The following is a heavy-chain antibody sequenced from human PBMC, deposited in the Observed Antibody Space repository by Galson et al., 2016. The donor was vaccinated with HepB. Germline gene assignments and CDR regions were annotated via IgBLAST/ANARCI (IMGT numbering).Heavy chain of an antibody. CDR2: IKQDGSEK. D-gene: IGHD6-13*01. CDR1: GSTFSSYW. Sequence: SLRLSCAASGSTFSSYWMSWVRQAPGKGLEWLANIKQDGSEKYYVDSVRGRFTISRDNAMNSLYLHMSSLRAEDTALYYCTRTISATAGIDWGQGTLVTVSS. V-gene: IGHV3-7*04. J-gene: IGHJ4*02. CDR3: TRTISATAGID.